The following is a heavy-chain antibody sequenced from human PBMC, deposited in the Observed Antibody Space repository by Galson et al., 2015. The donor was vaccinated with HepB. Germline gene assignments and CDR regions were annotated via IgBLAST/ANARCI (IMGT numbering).Heavy chain of an antibody. D-gene: IGHD4-17*01. CDR2: IWYDGSNK. CDR1: GFTFSSYG. Sequence: SLRLSCAASGFTFSSYGMHWVRQAPGKGLEWVAVIWYDGSNKYYADSVKGRFTISRDNSKNTLYLQMNSLRAEDTAVYYCARDLTVTAYDTHFDYWGQGTRVTVSS. J-gene: IGHJ4*02. CDR3: ARDLTVTAYDTHFDY. V-gene: IGHV3-33*01.